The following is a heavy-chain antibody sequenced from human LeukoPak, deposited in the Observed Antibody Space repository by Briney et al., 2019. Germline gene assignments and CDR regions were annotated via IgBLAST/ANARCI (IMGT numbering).Heavy chain of an antibody. Sequence: GGSLRLSCAASGFTFRTYWMHWVRQAPGKGLVWVSRINSDGSSTINADSVKGRFTISRDNAKNALYLQMNSLSAEDTAVYYCVRGGSGSYPFDYWGQGTLVTVSS. CDR1: GFTFRTYW. V-gene: IGHV3-74*01. D-gene: IGHD1-26*01. J-gene: IGHJ4*02. CDR2: INSDGSST. CDR3: VRGGSGSYPFDY.